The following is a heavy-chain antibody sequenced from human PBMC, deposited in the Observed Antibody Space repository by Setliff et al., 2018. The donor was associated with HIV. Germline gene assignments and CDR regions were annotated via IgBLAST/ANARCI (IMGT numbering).Heavy chain of an antibody. CDR2: IYTDGTI. CDR3: ERGGQSSGYGIEY. CDR1: GTSISSGHFY. V-gene: IGHV4-61*09. D-gene: IGHD5-12*01. J-gene: IGHJ4*02. Sequence: KTSETLSLTCSVSGTSISSGHFYWGWTRQPAGKGLEWIGHIYTDGTIKFNPSLKSRLSISLDTSKNQFYLNLNSVTAADTAIYYCERGGQSSGYGIEYWGQGKLVTVSS.